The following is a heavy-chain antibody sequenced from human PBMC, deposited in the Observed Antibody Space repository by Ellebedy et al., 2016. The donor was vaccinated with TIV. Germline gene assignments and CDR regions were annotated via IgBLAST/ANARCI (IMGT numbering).Heavy chain of an antibody. J-gene: IGHJ3*01. CDR1: RGSFSGLY. V-gene: IGHV4-34*01. Sequence: SETLSLTCTVDRGSFSGLYWNWFRQPPGKGLQWIGEINDSGNTYYNPSLKSRVTMSVDTSPNRLSLKLSSVTAADTAIYYCARNMVESLSAFDAWGQGTMVIVSS. D-gene: IGHD3-10*01. CDR3: ARNMVESLSAFDA. CDR2: INDSGNT.